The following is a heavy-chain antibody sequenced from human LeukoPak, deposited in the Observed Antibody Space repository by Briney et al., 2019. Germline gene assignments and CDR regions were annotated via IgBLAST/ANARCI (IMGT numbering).Heavy chain of an antibody. Sequence: SETLSLTCAVSSGSIGSSGFYWGWIRQPPGKGLQWIATIHDGGTAFYNPSLKSRVTIFADTSKNQFSLKLTSVTAADTAVYYCALAAAAGVFGYWGQGTPVTVSS. CDR2: IHDGGTA. D-gene: IGHD6-13*01. CDR3: ALAAAAGVFGY. J-gene: IGHJ4*02. V-gene: IGHV4-39*01. CDR1: SGSIGSSGFY.